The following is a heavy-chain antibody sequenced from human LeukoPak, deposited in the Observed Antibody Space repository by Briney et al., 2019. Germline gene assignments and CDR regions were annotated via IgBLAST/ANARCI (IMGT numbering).Heavy chain of an antibody. Sequence: SQTLSLTCAISGDSVSSNRASWTWIRQSPSRGLEWLGRTYYRSKWYNDYAVSLKSRISINPDTSKNQFSLQLNSVTPEDTAVYYCSRSAGASDFDYWGQGTLVTVSS. V-gene: IGHV6-1*01. CDR1: GDSVSSNRAS. D-gene: IGHD6-13*01. CDR3: SRSAGASDFDY. CDR2: TYYRSKWYN. J-gene: IGHJ4*02.